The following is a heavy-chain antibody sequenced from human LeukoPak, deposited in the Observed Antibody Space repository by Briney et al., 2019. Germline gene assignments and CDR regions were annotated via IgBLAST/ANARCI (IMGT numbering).Heavy chain of an antibody. CDR3: ARGYCSGGSCYSYYYYYYMDV. Sequence: GGSLRLSCAASGFTFSSYTMNWVRQAPGKGLEWVSSISSISSYIYYADSVKGRFTISRDNAKNSLYLQMNSLRAEDTAVYYCARGYCSGGSCYSYYYYYYMDVWGKGTTVTVSS. D-gene: IGHD2-15*01. CDR2: ISSISSYI. V-gene: IGHV3-21*01. CDR1: GFTFSSYT. J-gene: IGHJ6*03.